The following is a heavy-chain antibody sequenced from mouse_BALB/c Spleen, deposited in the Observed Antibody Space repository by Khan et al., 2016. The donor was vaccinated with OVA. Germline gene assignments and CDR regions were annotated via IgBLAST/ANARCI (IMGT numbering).Heavy chain of an antibody. CDR2: INTHSGVP. D-gene: IGHD2-14*01. J-gene: IGHJ4*01. Sequence: QIQLVQSGPELKKPGETVRISCKASGYTFTTAGIQWVQQMSGKGLKWIGWINTHSGVPKYAEDFKGRFAFSLEISVSTAYLQITNLKTEDTATYFCARGGAAYYRNDGGAMEYGGQGTSVTVSS. CDR3: ARGGAAYYRNDGGAMEY. V-gene: IGHV9-4*02. CDR1: GYTFTTAG.